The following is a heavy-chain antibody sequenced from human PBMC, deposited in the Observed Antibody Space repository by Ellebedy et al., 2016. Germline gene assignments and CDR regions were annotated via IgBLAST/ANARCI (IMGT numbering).Heavy chain of an antibody. CDR1: GYTFTSYD. V-gene: IGHV1-8*01. Sequence: ASVKVSXKASGYTFTSYDINWVRQATGQGLEWMGWMNPNSGNTGYAQKFQGRVTMTRNTSISTAYMELSSLRSEDTAVYYCARGRMVRGDKWFDPWGQGTLVTVSS. D-gene: IGHD3-10*01. J-gene: IGHJ5*02. CDR2: MNPNSGNT. CDR3: ARGRMVRGDKWFDP.